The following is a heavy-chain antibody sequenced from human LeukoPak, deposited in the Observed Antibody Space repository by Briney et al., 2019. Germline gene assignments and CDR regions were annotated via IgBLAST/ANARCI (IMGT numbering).Heavy chain of an antibody. Sequence: GGSLRLSCAASGFTFSSYGMHWVRQAPGKGLEWVAVIWYDGSNKYYADSVKGRFTISRDNSKNTLYLQMNSLRAEDTAVYYCAKDRHFWSGYYTYYFDYWGQGTLVTVSS. CDR2: IWYDGSNK. V-gene: IGHV3-33*06. D-gene: IGHD3-3*02. CDR3: AKDRHFWSGYYTYYFDY. CDR1: GFTFSSYG. J-gene: IGHJ4*02.